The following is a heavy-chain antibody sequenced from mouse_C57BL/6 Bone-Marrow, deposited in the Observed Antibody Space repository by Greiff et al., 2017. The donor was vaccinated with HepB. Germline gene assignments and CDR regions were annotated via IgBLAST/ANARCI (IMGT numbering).Heavy chain of an antibody. V-gene: IGHV1-59*01. Sequence: QVQLQQPGAELVRPGPSVKLSCKASGYTFTSYWMHWVKQRPGQGLEWIGVIDPSDSYTNYNQKFKGKATLTVDKSSSTAYMQLSSLTSEDSAVYYCASPYYGILDYWGQGTTLTVSS. D-gene: IGHD2-10*01. CDR1: GYTFTSYW. CDR3: ASPYYGILDY. CDR2: IDPSDSYT. J-gene: IGHJ2*01.